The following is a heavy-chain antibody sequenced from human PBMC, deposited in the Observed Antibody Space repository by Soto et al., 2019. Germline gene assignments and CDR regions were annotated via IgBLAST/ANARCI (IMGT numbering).Heavy chain of an antibody. CDR3: ARAGRTNYYYGMDV. CDR1: GDTLTNYG. V-gene: IGHV1-18*01. D-gene: IGHD1-1*01. J-gene: IGHJ6*02. Sequence: QVQLVQSGAEVKKPGASVKVSCKASGDTLTNYGISWVRQAPGQGLEWMGWISAYNGNTNFAQKLQGRVTMTTDTATSTAYMDLRSLRSDDTAVYYCARAGRTNYYYGMDVWGQGTTVTVSS. CDR2: ISAYNGNT.